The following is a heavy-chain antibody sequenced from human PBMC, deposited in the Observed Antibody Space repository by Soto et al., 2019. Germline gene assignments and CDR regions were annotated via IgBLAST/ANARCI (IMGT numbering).Heavy chain of an antibody. J-gene: IGHJ6*02. CDR2: IYYSGST. D-gene: IGHD6-13*01. CDR3: ARAGAAYFYYYGVDV. Sequence: KPSETLSLTCTVSGGSISSGDYYWNWIRQPPGKGLEWIGYIYYSGSTYYNPSLKSRVTISVDTSKNRFSLKLSSVTAADTAVYFCARAGAAYFYYYGVDVWGQGTTVTVSS. CDR1: GGSISSGDYY. V-gene: IGHV4-30-4*01.